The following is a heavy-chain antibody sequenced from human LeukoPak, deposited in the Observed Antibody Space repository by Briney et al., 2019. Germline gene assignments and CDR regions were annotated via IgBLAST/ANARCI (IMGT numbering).Heavy chain of an antibody. D-gene: IGHD5-18*01. CDR2: INPNSGGT. V-gene: IGHV1-2*02. Sequence: GASVKVSCKASGYTFTGYYMHWVRQAPGQGLEWMGWINPNSGGTNYAQKFQGRVTMTRDTSISTAYLQWSSLKASDTAMYYCARRVRIQLWSKSSYYFDYWGQGTLVTVSS. CDR3: ARRVRIQLWSKSSYYFDY. CDR1: GYTFTGYY. J-gene: IGHJ4*02.